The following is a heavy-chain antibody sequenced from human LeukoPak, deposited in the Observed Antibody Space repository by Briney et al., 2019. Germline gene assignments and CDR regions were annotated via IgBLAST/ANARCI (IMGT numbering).Heavy chain of an antibody. CDR2: ISGSGGRP. V-gene: IGHV3-23*01. J-gene: IGHJ4*02. Sequence: GGSLRLSCAASGFTFSSYAMSWFRQAPGKGLEWVSTISGSGGRPYYADYVKRRFTISRDNSKNTLYLQMNSLRAEDTAVYYCARRASYDGTIFYFDYWGLGTLVTVSS. CDR1: GFTFSSYA. CDR3: ARRASYDGTIFYFDY. D-gene: IGHD3-22*01.